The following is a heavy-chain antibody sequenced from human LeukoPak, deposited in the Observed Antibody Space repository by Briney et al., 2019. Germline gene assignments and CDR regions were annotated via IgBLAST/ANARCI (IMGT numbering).Heavy chain of an antibody. CDR1: DGSFSGYY. V-gene: IGHV4-34*01. D-gene: IGHD3-3*01. Sequence: SETLSPTCAVYDGSFSGYYWSWIRQPPGKGLEWIGEINHSGSTNYNPSLKSRVTISLDTSKSQFSLKVRYVTAADTAVYYCARGLNDSWTGENYWGQGTLVTVSS. CDR3: ARGLNDSWTGENY. CDR2: INHSGST. J-gene: IGHJ4*02.